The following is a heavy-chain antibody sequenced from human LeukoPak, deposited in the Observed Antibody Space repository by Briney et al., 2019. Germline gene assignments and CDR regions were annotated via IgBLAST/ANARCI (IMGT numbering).Heavy chain of an antibody. CDR2: INHSGSGT. D-gene: IGHD6-19*01. Sequence: PGGSLRLSCATSGFTFNSCGMSWVRQAPGKGLEWVSVINHSGSGTYYADSVKGRFTTSRDNSKNSLYLEMSSLRVEDTAIYYCAKALAPYTSGTFDHWGQGSLVTVSS. CDR1: GFTFNSCG. J-gene: IGHJ4*02. CDR3: AKALAPYTSGTFDH. V-gene: IGHV3-23*05.